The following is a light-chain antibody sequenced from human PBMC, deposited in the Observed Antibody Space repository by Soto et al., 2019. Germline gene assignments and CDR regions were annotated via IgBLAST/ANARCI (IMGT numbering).Light chain of an antibody. V-gene: IGKV3-20*01. Sequence: EMVLTRSPGTLAFSPGERATLSCRASESVSNNYLAWYQRKPGQAHRLLIYGASYRVPDVPYRFSGSGSGIDFTLTIARLEAEDFAVYICQQYGCTPPPFGHGPKVQI. CDR2: GAS. CDR3: QQYGCTPPP. J-gene: IGKJ1*01. CDR1: ESVSNNY.